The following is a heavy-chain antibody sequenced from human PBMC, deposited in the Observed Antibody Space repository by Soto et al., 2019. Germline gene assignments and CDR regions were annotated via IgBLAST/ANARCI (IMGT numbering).Heavy chain of an antibody. D-gene: IGHD3-22*01. Sequence: EVQLVESGGGLVKPGGSLRLSCAASGFTFSSYSMNWVRQAPGKGLEWVSSISSSSSYIYYADSVKGRFTISRDNANNALELQMNSLRAEDTAVYYCARLDSSGYSFTYWGQGTLVTVSS. CDR3: ARLDSSGYSFTY. J-gene: IGHJ4*02. CDR2: ISSSSSYI. CDR1: GFTFSSYS. V-gene: IGHV3-21*01.